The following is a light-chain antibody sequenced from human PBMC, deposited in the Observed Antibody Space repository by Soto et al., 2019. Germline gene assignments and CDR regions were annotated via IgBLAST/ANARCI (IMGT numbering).Light chain of an antibody. CDR3: SSYTSSSTLV. V-gene: IGLV2-14*02. Sequence: QSVLTQPASVSGSPGQSITISCTGTSSDVGTYYLVSWYQHNPGKAPKLMIYDVSNRPSGVSSRFSGSKSANTASLSISGLKADDEADYYCSSYTSSSTLVFGTGTKVTV. J-gene: IGLJ1*01. CDR1: SSDVGTYYL. CDR2: DVS.